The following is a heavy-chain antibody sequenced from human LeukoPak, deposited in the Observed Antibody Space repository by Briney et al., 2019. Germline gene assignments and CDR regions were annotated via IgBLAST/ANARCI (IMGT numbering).Heavy chain of an antibody. CDR1: GFTFSSYE. CDR2: ISSSGSTI. D-gene: IGHD3-10*01. CDR3: ARDNIYYYGNFDY. Sequence: LTGGSLRLSCAASGFTFSSYEMNWVRQAPGKGLEWVSYISSSGSTIYYADSVKGRFTISRDNAKNSLYLQMNSLRAEDTAVYYCARDNIYYYGNFDYWGQGTLVTVSS. V-gene: IGHV3-48*03. J-gene: IGHJ4*02.